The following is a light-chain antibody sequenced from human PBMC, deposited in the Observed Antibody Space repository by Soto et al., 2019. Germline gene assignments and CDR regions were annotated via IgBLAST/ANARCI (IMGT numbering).Light chain of an antibody. Sequence: QSVLTQPPSASGTPGQRVPISCSGSSSNIGSNYVYWYQQLPGTAPKLLIYRNNQRPSGVPDRFSGSKSGTSASLAIGGLRSEDEADYYCAAWDGSLSGVVFGGGTKLTVL. J-gene: IGLJ2*01. CDR1: SSNIGSNY. V-gene: IGLV1-47*01. CDR2: RNN. CDR3: AAWDGSLSGVV.